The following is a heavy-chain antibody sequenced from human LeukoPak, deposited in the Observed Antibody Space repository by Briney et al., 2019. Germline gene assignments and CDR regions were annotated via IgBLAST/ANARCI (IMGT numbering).Heavy chain of an antibody. CDR3: ARDRGGYSGYDFILFDY. CDR2: ISSSSSYI. V-gene: IGHV3-21*01. J-gene: IGHJ4*02. Sequence: GGSLRLSCAASGFTFSSYSMNWVRQAPGKGLEWVSSISSSSSYIYYADSVKGRFTISRDNAKNSLYVQMKSLRAEDTAVYYCARDRGGYSGYDFILFDYWGQGTLVTVSS. CDR1: GFTFSSYS. D-gene: IGHD5-12*01.